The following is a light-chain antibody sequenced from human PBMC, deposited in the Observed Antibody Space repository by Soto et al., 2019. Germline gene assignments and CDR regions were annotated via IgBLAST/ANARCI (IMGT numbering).Light chain of an antibody. CDR2: GAS. CDR3: QQYNNWPLT. Sequence: EIVMTQSPATLSVSPGVRATLSCRGIQSVSSDLAWYQQKPGQAPRLLIYGASTRATGIPARFSGSGSGTEITLTISSLQSEDFAVYYCQQYNNWPLTFGGGTKVEIK. J-gene: IGKJ4*01. V-gene: IGKV3-15*01. CDR1: QSVSSD.